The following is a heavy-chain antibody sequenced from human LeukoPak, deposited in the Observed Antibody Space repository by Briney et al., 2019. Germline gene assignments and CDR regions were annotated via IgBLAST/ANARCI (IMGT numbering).Heavy chain of an antibody. CDR3: AKLGFDSSGSHSLVDY. CDR1: GFTFISYG. Sequence: GSLRLSCAASGFTFISYGMHWVRQPPGKGLEWVGFVSYDGSKKFYADFVKGRFSISRDNSKNTLYVQMNSLGAEDTALYYCAKLGFDSSGSHSLVDYWGQGTPVTVSS. CDR2: VSYDGSKK. V-gene: IGHV3-30*18. D-gene: IGHD3-22*01. J-gene: IGHJ4*02.